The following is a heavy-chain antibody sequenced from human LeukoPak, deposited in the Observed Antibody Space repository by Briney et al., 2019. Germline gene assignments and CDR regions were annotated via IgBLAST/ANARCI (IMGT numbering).Heavy chain of an antibody. V-gene: IGHV3-30-3*01. J-gene: IGHJ4*02. Sequence: GGSLRLSCAASGFTFSSYAIHWVRQAPGKGLEWVAVISYDGSNKYYADSVKGRFTISRDNSKNTLYLQMNNLRAEDTAVYYCARDGGDYLDYCGQGTLVTVSS. CDR3: ARDGGDYLDY. CDR2: ISYDGSNK. CDR1: GFTFSSYA. D-gene: IGHD4-17*01.